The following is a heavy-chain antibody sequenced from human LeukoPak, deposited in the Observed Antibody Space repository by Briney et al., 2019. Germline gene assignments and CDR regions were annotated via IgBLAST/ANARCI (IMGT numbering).Heavy chain of an antibody. D-gene: IGHD3-22*01. CDR3: ARTEHYSDRNGYYYLDQ. CDR2: IYYDGGNK. V-gene: IGHV3-33*01. Sequence: GGSLRLSCAASGFSFSDYGMHWVRQAPGKGLEWVALIYYDGGNKAYADSVKGRFTISRDNPRNTVYLQMNSLRVEDTAVYYCARTEHYSDRNGYYYLDQWGQGTLVTVSS. J-gene: IGHJ4*02. CDR1: GFSFSDYG.